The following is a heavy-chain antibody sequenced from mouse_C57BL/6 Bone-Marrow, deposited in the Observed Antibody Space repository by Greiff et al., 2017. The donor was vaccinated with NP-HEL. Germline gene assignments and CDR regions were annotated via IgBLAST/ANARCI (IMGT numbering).Heavy chain of an antibody. CDR1: GFTFSSYG. D-gene: IGHD2-1*01. V-gene: IGHV5-6*01. CDR2: ISSGGSYT. Sequence: EVMLVESGGDLVKPGGSLKLSCAASGFTFSSYGMSWVRQTPDKRLEWVATISSGGSYTYYPDSVKGRFTISRDNAKNTLYLQMSSLKSEDTAMDYCARGGNYPFAYWGQGTLVTVSA. J-gene: IGHJ3*01. CDR3: ARGGNYPFAY.